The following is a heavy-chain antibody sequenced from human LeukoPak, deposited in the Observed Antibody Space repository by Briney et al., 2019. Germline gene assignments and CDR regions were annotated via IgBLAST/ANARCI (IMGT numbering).Heavy chain of an antibody. Sequence: GGSLRLSCAASGFTFSSYSMNWVRQAPGKGLEWVSSISSSSSYIYYADSVKGRFTISRDNAKNSLYLQMNSLRAEDTAVYYCARDEAVEGWFDPWGQGTLVTVSS. V-gene: IGHV3-21*01. J-gene: IGHJ5*02. CDR1: GFTFSSYS. D-gene: IGHD6-19*01. CDR3: ARDEAVEGWFDP. CDR2: ISSSSSYI.